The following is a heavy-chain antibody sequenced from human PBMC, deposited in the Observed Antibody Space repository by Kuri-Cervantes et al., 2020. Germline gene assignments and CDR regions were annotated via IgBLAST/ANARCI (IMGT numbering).Heavy chain of an antibody. V-gene: IGHV4-34*01. Sequence: SETLSLTCAVYGGSFSGYYWSWIRQPPGKGLEWIGEVNHSGSTNYNPSLKSRVTISVDTSKNQFSLRLSSLTAADTAVYYCASHMITFGGVIVADYWGQGTLVTVSS. D-gene: IGHD3-16*02. CDR3: ASHMITFGGVIVADY. CDR1: GGSFSGYY. J-gene: IGHJ4*02. CDR2: VNHSGST.